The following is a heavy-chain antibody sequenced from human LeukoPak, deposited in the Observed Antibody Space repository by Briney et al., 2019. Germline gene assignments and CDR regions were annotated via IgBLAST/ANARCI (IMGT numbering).Heavy chain of an antibody. Sequence: GGSLRLSCAASGFTFSSFCMHWVRQAPGKGLEWVAVISYDGSNKYYADSVKGLFTISRDNSKNTLYLQMNSLRAEDTAVYYCAREGVPAAITLCFDYWGQGTLVTVSS. CDR3: AREGVPAAITLCFDY. CDR2: ISYDGSNK. J-gene: IGHJ4*02. D-gene: IGHD2-2*01. V-gene: IGHV3-30*03. CDR1: GFTFSSFC.